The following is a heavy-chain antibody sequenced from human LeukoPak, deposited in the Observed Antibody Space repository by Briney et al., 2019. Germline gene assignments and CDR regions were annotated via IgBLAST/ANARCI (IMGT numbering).Heavy chain of an antibody. J-gene: IGHJ4*02. CDR2: LYSGGWT. V-gene: IGHV3-53*01. CDR3: ARGTAQLAAAGLLDS. CDR1: GFTVSSNY. D-gene: IGHD6-13*01. Sequence: GGSLRLSCAASGFTVSSNYMNWVRQAPGKGLERVSVLYSGGWTNYADSVKGRFTISRDNSKNTLYLQMNSLRAEDTAVYFCARGTAQLAAAGLLDSWGQGTLVTVSS.